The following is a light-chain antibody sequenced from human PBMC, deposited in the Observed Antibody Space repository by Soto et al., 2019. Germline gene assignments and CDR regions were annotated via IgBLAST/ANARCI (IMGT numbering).Light chain of an antibody. Sequence: DIPMTQSPSTLSASVGDRVTITCRASQSISGWLAWYQRKPGKAPKLLNYDVSSLESGVPSRFSGSGSVTEFTLTISSLQPDDFATYYCQQYNSYPYSFGQGTEMEIK. CDR3: QQYNSYPYS. J-gene: IGKJ2*03. CDR1: QSISGW. CDR2: DVS. V-gene: IGKV1-5*01.